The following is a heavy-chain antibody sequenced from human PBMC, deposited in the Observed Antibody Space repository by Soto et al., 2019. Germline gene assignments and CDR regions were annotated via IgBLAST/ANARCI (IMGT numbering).Heavy chain of an antibody. CDR1: GGSFSGYY. Sequence: PSETLSLTCAVYGGSFSGYYWSWIRQPPGKGLEWIGEINHSGSTNYNPSLKSRVTISVDTSKNHFSLKLSSVTAADTAVYYCARGPRTTLYYYYMDVWGKGTTVTVSS. V-gene: IGHV4-34*01. CDR2: INHSGST. CDR3: ARGPRTTLYYYYMDV. D-gene: IGHD3-16*01. J-gene: IGHJ6*03.